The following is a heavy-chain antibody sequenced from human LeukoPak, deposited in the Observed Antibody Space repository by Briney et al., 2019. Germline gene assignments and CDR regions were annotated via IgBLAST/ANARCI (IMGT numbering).Heavy chain of an antibody. CDR3: AKVGVPAA. CDR2: ISASGSST. D-gene: IGHD2-2*01. Sequence: GGSLRLSCAASGFTFSSYAMSWVRQAPGKGLEWVSTISASGSSTNYAGSVEGRFTISRDNSKNTLYLQMNSLRAEDTAVYYCAKVGVPAAWGQGTLVTVSS. CDR1: GFTFSSYA. V-gene: IGHV3-23*01. J-gene: IGHJ4*02.